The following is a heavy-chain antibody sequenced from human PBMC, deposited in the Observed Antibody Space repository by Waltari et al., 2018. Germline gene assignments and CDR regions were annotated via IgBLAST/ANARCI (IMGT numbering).Heavy chain of an antibody. Sequence: CKASGYTFTSYDINWVRQATGQGLEWMGWMNPNSGNTGYAQKYQGRVTSTRNTSISTAYMERRSLRSEDTAVYYCARKMAAARRFDPWGQGTLVTVSS. J-gene: IGHJ5*02. CDR2: MNPNSGNT. CDR3: ARKMAAARRFDP. CDR1: GYTFTSYD. D-gene: IGHD6-13*01. V-gene: IGHV1-8*03.